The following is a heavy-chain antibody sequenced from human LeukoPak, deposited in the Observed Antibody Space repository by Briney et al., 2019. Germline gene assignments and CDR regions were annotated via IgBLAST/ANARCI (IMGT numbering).Heavy chain of an antibody. CDR1: GFTFSSYA. Sequence: GGPLRLSCAASGFTFSSYAMSWVRQAPGKGLEWVSAISGSGGSTYYADSVKGRFTISRDNSKNTLYLQMNSLRAEDTAVYYCAKVRASHYVVPAAAVDWGQGTLVTVSS. D-gene: IGHD2-2*01. CDR2: ISGSGGST. V-gene: IGHV3-23*01. CDR3: AKVRASHYVVPAAAVD. J-gene: IGHJ4*02.